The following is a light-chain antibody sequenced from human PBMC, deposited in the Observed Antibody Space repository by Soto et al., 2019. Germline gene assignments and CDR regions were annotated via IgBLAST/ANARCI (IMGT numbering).Light chain of an antibody. CDR3: AAWDDSLSVV. CDR1: SSNIGSNY. CDR2: RNN. Sequence: QSVLTQPPSASGTPGQRVTISCSGSSSNIGSNYVYWYQQLPGTAPKLLIYRNNQRPSGVPDRFSGSKSGTSASLAISGLRSEDEADYYCAAWDDSLSVVFGGATKFTVL. J-gene: IGLJ2*01. V-gene: IGLV1-47*01.